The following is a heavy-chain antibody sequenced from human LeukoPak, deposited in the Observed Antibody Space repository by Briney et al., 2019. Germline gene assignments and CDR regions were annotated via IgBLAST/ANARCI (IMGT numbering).Heavy chain of an antibody. V-gene: IGHV1-8*01. J-gene: IGHJ4*02. CDR2: TNPSSGNT. D-gene: IGHD6-19*01. CDR1: GYTFTNYD. Sequence: ASVMVSCKASGYTFTNYDINWVRQATGQGLEWMGWTNPSSGNTGYAQKFQGRVTMTRDTSISTAYMELSSLRSEDTAVYYCATYGYTSGWFSNYWGQGTLVTVSS. CDR3: ATYGYTSGWFSNY.